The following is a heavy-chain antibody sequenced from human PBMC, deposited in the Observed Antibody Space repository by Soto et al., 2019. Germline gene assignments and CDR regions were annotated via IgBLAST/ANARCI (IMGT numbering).Heavy chain of an antibody. CDR1: GFTLSDHY. D-gene: IGHD2-15*01. CDR3: ARAATPDSTGYDY. CDR2: SRNRVKSVTT. J-gene: IGHJ4*02. V-gene: IGHV3-72*01. Sequence: EVQLVESGGGLVQPGGSLRLSCAASGFTLSDHYLDWVRQAPGKGLEWVGRSRNRVKSVTTAYAASVRGRFTFSRDDSTNWLYLQMTSLKTDDTAVYHWARAATPDSTGYDYWGQGTLVTVSS.